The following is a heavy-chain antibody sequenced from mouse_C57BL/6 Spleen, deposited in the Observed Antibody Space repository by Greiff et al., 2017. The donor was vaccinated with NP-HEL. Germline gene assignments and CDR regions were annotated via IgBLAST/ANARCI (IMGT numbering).Heavy chain of an antibody. Sequence: QVQLKQSGPELVKPGASVKLSCKASGYTFTSYDINWVKQRPGQGLEWIGWIYPRDGSTKYNEKFKGKATLTVDTSSSTAYMELHSLTSEDSAVYFCAFYYGNFSYAMDYWGQGTSVTVSS. J-gene: IGHJ4*01. CDR1: GYTFTSYD. D-gene: IGHD2-1*01. V-gene: IGHV1-85*01. CDR3: AFYYGNFSYAMDY. CDR2: IYPRDGST.